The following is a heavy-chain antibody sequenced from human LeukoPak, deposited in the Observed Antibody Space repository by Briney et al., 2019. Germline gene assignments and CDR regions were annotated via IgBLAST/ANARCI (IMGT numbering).Heavy chain of an antibody. D-gene: IGHD1-14*01. CDR3: AKDEPPFDY. CDR1: GFTFSSYS. J-gene: IGHJ4*02. Sequence: GGSLRLSCAASGFTFSSYSMNWVRQAPGKGLEWVSSMSGTGSTYYADSVKGRFTISRDNSENTVDLQMNSLRVEDTAVYYCAKDEPPFDYWGQGTLVTVSS. CDR2: MSGTGST. V-gene: IGHV3-23*01.